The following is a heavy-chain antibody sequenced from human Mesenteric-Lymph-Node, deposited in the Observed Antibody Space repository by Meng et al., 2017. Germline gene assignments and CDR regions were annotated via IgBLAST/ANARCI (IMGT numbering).Heavy chain of an antibody. CDR1: GFTFSSYG. Sequence: GESLKISCAASGFTFSSYGMHWVRQAPGKGLEWVAVIWYDGSNKYYADSVKGRFTISRDNAKNSLYLQMNSLRAEDTAVYYCARDSYYDSSGYGWFDPWGQGTLVTVSS. CDR2: IWYDGSNK. V-gene: IGHV3-33*01. J-gene: IGHJ5*02. D-gene: IGHD3-22*01. CDR3: ARDSYYDSSGYGWFDP.